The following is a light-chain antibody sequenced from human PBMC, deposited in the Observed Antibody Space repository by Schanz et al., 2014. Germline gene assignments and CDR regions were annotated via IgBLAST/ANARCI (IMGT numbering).Light chain of an antibody. Sequence: QSALTQPASFSFSPGQSITLSCTGTSSDVGGYNYVSWYQHHPGKAPKLMIYDVNNRPSGVSNRFSGSKSGNTASLTISGLQAEDEADYYCSSYTSSSTPFVFGTGTKLTVL. V-gene: IGLV2-14*03. CDR2: DVN. J-gene: IGLJ1*01. CDR1: SSDVGGYNY. CDR3: SSYTSSSTPFV.